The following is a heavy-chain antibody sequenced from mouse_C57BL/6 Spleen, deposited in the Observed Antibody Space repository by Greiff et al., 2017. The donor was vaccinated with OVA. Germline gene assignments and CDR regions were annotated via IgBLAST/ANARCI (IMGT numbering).Heavy chain of an antibody. CDR2: IRSKSNNYAT. Sequence: EVQGVESGGGLVQPKGSLKLSCAASGFSFNTYAMNWVRQAPGKGLEWVARIRSKSNNYATYYADSVKDRFTISRDDSESMLYLQMNNLKTEDTAMYYCVLDYYGSPYAMDYWGQGTSVTVSS. CDR3: VLDYYGSPYAMDY. CDR1: GFSFNTYA. V-gene: IGHV10-1*01. J-gene: IGHJ4*01. D-gene: IGHD1-1*01.